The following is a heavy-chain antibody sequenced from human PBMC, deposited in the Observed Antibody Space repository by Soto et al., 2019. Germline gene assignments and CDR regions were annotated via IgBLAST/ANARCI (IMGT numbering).Heavy chain of an antibody. CDR2: ISGSGGST. J-gene: IGHJ5*02. CDR1: GFTFSSYA. Sequence: GGSLRLSCAASGFTFSSYAMSWVRQAPGKGLEWVSAISGSGGSTYYADSVKGRFTISRDNSKNTLFLQLNSLSAEDTAIYYCAKDRAHSSGWYGRWFDPWGQGTLVTVSS. D-gene: IGHD6-19*01. V-gene: IGHV3-23*01. CDR3: AKDRAHSSGWYGRWFDP.